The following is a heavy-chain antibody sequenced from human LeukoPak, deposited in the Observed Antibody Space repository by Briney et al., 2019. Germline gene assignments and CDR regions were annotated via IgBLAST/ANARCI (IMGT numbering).Heavy chain of an antibody. J-gene: IGHJ4*02. CDR2: ISSSSSYI. V-gene: IGHV3-21*01. CDR1: GFTFSNAW. CDR3: ARDHHSSGWYPFNY. D-gene: IGHD6-19*01. Sequence: GGSLRLSCAASGFTFSNAWMSWVRQAPGKGLEWVSSISSSSSYIYYADSVKGRFTISRDNAKNSLYLQMNSLRAEDTAVYYCARDHHSSGWYPFNYWGQGTLVTVSS.